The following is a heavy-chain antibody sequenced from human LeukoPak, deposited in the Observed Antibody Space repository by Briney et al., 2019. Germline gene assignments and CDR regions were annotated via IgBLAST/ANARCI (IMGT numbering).Heavy chain of an antibody. CDR1: GGSFSSGSYY. Sequence: PSETLSLTCTVSGGSFSSGSYYWSWIRQPAGKGLEWIGRIYSSGSTNYNPALKSRVTISIDTSKNQLSLRLTSVTAADTAVYFCARGGPPGYYYDYYMDVWGKGTTVTISS. CDR2: IYSSGST. CDR3: ARGGPPGYYYDYYMDV. V-gene: IGHV4-61*02. J-gene: IGHJ6*03.